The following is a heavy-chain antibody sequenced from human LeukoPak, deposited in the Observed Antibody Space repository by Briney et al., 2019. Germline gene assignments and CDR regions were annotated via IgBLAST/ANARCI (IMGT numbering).Heavy chain of an antibody. D-gene: IGHD5-24*01. CDR1: GFTFSGYE. V-gene: IGHV3-48*03. CDR3: ATQRDGYNSPFDY. J-gene: IGHJ4*02. Sequence: GGSLRLSCAASGFTFSGYEMNWVRQAPGKGLEWVSFISSSSRTIYYADSVKGRFTISRDNAKNSLYLQMNSLRAEDTAVYYCATQRDGYNSPFDYWGQGTLVTVSS. CDR2: ISSSSRTI.